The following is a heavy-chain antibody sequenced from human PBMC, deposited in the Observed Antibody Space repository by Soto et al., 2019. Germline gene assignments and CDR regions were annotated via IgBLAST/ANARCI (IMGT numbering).Heavy chain of an antibody. CDR2: TYYSGSI. CDR1: GGSIGGYY. Sequence: SETLSLTCTVSGGSIGGYYWNWIRQPPGKGLEWIGYTYYSGSINYNPSLKSRVTISVDTSKNQVSLKLNSVTAADTAVYYCAYSTGWYRIDLWGQGTLVTVSS. V-gene: IGHV4-59*08. CDR3: AYSTGWYRIDL. J-gene: IGHJ3*01. D-gene: IGHD6-19*01.